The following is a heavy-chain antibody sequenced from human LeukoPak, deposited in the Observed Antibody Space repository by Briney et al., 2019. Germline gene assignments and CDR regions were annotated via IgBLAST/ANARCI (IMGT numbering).Heavy chain of an antibody. V-gene: IGHV1-8*01. D-gene: IGHD3-10*01. J-gene: IGHJ6*03. CDR3: AGGHYGSVSYYPYYYMDV. CDR1: GYTFTSYD. CDR2: MNPNSGNT. Sequence: GASVKVSCKASGYTFTSYDINWVRQATGQGLEWMGWMNPNSGNTGYAQKFQGRVTMTRNTSISTAYMELSSLRSEDTAVNYCAGGHYGSVSYYPYYYMDVWGKGTTVTVSS.